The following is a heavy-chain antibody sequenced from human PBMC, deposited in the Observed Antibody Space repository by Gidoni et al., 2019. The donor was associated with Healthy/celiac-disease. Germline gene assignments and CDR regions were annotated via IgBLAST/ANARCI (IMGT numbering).Heavy chain of an antibody. D-gene: IGHD4-17*01. Sequence: QLQLQESGPGLVKPSETLSLTCTVSGGSISSSSYYWGWIRQPPGKGLEWIGSIYYSGSTYYNPSLKSRVTISVDTSKNQFSLKLSSVTAADTAVYYCARLSMTTVVRNFDYWGQGTLVTVSS. J-gene: IGHJ4*02. CDR2: IYYSGST. CDR1: GGSISSSSYY. CDR3: ARLSMTTVVRNFDY. V-gene: IGHV4-39*01.